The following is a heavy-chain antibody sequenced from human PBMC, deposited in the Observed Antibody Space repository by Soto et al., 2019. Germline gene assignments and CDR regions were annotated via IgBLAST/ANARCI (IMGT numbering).Heavy chain of an antibody. D-gene: IGHD3-3*01. V-gene: IGHV4-4*02. CDR2: IFHTGST. Sequence: SETLSLTCAVSSGSISSNHWWNWVRQSPRKGLEWIGEIFHTGSTNYNPSLKSRVTISLDKSNDEVSLRVNFVTAADTAVYYCAKRVERYTPFDTWGQGALVTVSS. CDR3: AKRVERYTPFDT. CDR1: SGSISSNHW. J-gene: IGHJ4*02.